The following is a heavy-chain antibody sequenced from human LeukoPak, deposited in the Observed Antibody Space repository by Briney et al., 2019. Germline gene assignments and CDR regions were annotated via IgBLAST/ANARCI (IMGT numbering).Heavy chain of an antibody. Sequence: GGSLRLSCGASGFTFSSYWMSWVRQAPGKGLEWVANIKEDGSEKYYVDSVKGRFTISRDNAKNSLYLQMNSLRTEDTAVYNCARTRTLEYSSSYYFDYWGQGTLVTVSS. V-gene: IGHV3-7*01. CDR3: ARTRTLEYSSSYYFDY. CDR1: GFTFSSYW. J-gene: IGHJ4*02. CDR2: IKEDGSEK. D-gene: IGHD6-6*01.